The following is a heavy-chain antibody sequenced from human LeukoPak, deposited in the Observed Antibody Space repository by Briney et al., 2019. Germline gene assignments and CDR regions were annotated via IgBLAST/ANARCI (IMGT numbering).Heavy chain of an antibody. CDR3: ARIDQYNSGWYDY. Sequence: GGSLRLSCAASGFTVSSNYMSWVRQAPGKGLEWVANINKGGSTTYYVDSVKGRFSISRDNAKNSLYLQMDSLRAEDTAVYYCARIDQYNSGWYDYWGQGTLVTVCS. CDR1: GFTVSSNY. J-gene: IGHJ4*02. V-gene: IGHV3-7*05. D-gene: IGHD6-19*01. CDR2: INKGGSTT.